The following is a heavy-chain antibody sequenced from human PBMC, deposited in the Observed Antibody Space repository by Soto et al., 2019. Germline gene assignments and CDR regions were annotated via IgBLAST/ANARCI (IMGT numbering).Heavy chain of an antibody. CDR2: ISDSGST. D-gene: IGHD3-9*01. J-gene: IGHJ4*02. V-gene: IGHV4-31*03. Sequence: QVQLQESGPGLVKPSQTLTLTCTVSGGSISSGGYYWSWIRQHPGKGLEWIGHISDSGSTYYNPSLKSRVTISVDTSKNHFSLKLSAVTAADTAVYYCARTTFCDIFTAYYSLFDYWGQGTLVTVSS. CDR1: GGSISSGGYY. CDR3: ARTTFCDIFTAYYSLFDY.